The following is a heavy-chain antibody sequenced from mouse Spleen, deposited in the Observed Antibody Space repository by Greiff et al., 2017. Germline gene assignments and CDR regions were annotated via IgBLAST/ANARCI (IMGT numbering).Heavy chain of an antibody. CDR2: ISTYYGDA. CDR3: ARGGYYAMDY. CDR1: GYTFTDYA. Sequence: LEESGAELVRPGVSVKISCKGSGYTFTDYAMHWVKQSHAKSLEWIGVISTYYGDASYNQKFKGKATMTVDKSSSTAYMELARLTSEDSAVYYCARGGYYAMDYWGQGTSVTVSS. V-gene: IGHV1S137*01. J-gene: IGHJ4*01.